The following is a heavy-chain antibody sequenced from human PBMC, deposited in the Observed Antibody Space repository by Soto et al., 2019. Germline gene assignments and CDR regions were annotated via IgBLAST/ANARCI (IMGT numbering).Heavy chain of an antibody. Sequence: GASVKGSCKASGYTFTSYGMHLVRQAPGQRLEWMGWINAGNGNTKYSQKFQGRVTITRDTSASTAYMELSSLRSEDTAVYYCARDQGSIYYYGMDVWGQGTTVTVSS. D-gene: IGHD6-13*01. CDR1: GYTFTSYG. CDR2: INAGNGNT. CDR3: ARDQGSIYYYGMDV. V-gene: IGHV1-3*01. J-gene: IGHJ6*02.